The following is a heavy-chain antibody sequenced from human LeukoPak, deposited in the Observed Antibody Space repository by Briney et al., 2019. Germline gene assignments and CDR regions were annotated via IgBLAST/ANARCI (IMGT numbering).Heavy chain of an antibody. CDR2: IGTAGDT. D-gene: IGHD3-10*01. Sequence: QPGGSLRLSCAASGFTFSNYHMYWVRQVTGKCLECVSAIGTAGDTHYPGSLKGRFTIPRENAKNSLYLQMNSLTAGDTAVYYCARAGVTMVRGLDYGMDVWGQGTTVTVSS. CDR3: ARAGVTMVRGLDYGMDV. J-gene: IGHJ6*02. V-gene: IGHV3-13*01. CDR1: GFTFSNYH.